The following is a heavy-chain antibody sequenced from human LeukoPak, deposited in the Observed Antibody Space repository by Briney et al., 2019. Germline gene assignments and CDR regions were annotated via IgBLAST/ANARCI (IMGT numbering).Heavy chain of an antibody. J-gene: IGHJ4*02. Sequence: ASVKVSCKASGYTFTGYYMHWVRQAPGQGLEWMEWINPNSGGTNYAQKFQGRVTMTRDTSISTAYMELSRLRSDDTAVYYCASGWVTTVTQMGYWGQGTLVTVSS. CDR1: GYTFTGYY. D-gene: IGHD4-17*01. CDR2: INPNSGGT. V-gene: IGHV1-2*02. CDR3: ASGWVTTVTQMGY.